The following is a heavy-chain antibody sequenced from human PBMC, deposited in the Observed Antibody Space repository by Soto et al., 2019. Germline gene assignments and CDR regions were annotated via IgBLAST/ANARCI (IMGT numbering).Heavy chain of an antibody. V-gene: IGHV1-18*01. J-gene: IGHJ6*02. CDR3: ARCSSSSPYYYYGMDV. CDR2: ISVYNGDT. D-gene: IGHD6-6*01. CDR1: GYTFTSLG. Sequence: VASVKVSCNASGYTFTSLGFNWVRQAPGQGLEWMGWISVYNGDTNYVQKFQGRVTMTTDTSTSTAYMELRSLRSDDTAVYYCARCSSSSPYYYYGMDVWGQGTTVTVSS.